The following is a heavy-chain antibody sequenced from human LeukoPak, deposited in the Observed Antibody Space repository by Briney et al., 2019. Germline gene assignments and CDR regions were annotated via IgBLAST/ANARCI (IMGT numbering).Heavy chain of an antibody. CDR3: ARVGGRYSPLGY. Sequence: GGSLRLSCAASGFTFSSYWMSWVRQAPGKGLEWVANIKQDGSEKYYVDSVKGRFTISRDNDKNSLFLQMTSVRAEDTAVYYCARVGGRYSPLGYWGQGTLVTVSS. V-gene: IGHV3-7*01. D-gene: IGHD3-16*02. CDR1: GFTFSSYW. CDR2: IKQDGSEK. J-gene: IGHJ4*02.